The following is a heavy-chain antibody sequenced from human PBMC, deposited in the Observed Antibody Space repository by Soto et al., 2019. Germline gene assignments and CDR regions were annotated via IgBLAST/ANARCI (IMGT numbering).Heavy chain of an antibody. CDR1: GGYISNGFYY. J-gene: IGHJ5*02. D-gene: IGHD1-1*01. CDR2: IYYIGTP. Sequence: QVQLQESGPGLVKPSQTLSLTCTVSGGYISNGFYYWSWIRQLPGKGLEWIGNIYYIGTPSYTPSLKSRATISIDTSKNQFSLKLRSVVAADPAMYFCAKNETTRPWFDTWGQGNLVTVSS. V-gene: IGHV4-31*03. CDR3: AKNETTRPWFDT.